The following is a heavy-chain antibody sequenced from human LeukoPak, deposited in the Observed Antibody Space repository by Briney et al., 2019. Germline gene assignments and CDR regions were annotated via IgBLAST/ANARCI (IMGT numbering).Heavy chain of an antibody. CDR1: GFTFSSYS. J-gene: IGHJ3*02. V-gene: IGHV3-21*01. CDR3: ARDLGYYDSSGPTYAFDI. Sequence: GGSLRLSCAASGFTFSSYSMNWVRQAPGKGLEWVSGISSSSSYIYYADSVKGRFTISRDNAKNSLYLQMNSLRAEDTAVYYCARDLGYYDSSGPTYAFDIWGQGTIVTVSS. D-gene: IGHD3-22*01. CDR2: ISSSSSYI.